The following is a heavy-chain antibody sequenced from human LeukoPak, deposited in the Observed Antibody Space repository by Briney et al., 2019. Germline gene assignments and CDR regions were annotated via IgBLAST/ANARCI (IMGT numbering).Heavy chain of an antibody. J-gene: IGHJ4*02. CDR1: GFTSGDYA. CDR2: IRSKAYGGTT. V-gene: IGHV3-49*04. Sequence: GSLRPSCTASGFTSGDYAMSWVRQAPGKGLEWVGFIRSKAYGGTTEYAASVKGRFTISRDDSKSIAYLQMNSLKTEDTAVYYCTSQHGYWGQGTLVTVSS. CDR3: TSQHGY.